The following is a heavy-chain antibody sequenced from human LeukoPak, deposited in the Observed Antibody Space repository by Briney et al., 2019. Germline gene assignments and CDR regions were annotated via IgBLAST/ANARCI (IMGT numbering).Heavy chain of an antibody. D-gene: IGHD6-13*01. CDR1: GFTFSSYA. J-gene: IGHJ5*02. CDR2: ISGSGGST. V-gene: IGHV3-23*01. CDR3: AKDLRPKSQLVSLLFDP. Sequence: PGGSLRLSCAASGFTFSSYAMSWVRQAPGKGLEWVSAISGSGGSTCYADSVKGRFTISRDNSKNTLYLQMNSLRAEDTAVYYCAKDLRPKSQLVSLLFDPWGQGTLVTVSS.